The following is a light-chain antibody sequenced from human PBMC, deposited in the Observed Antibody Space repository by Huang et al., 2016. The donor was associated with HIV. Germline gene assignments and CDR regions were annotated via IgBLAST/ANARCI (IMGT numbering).Light chain of an antibody. V-gene: IGKV1-39*01. CDR2: AAS. Sequence: DIQMTQSPSSLSASVGDRVTITCRTSQSINTYLNWYQQKPGKAPILLIYAASSLQSGVPSRFRGSGSGTDFALTISSLQPEDFATYYCQQTYSTITFGQGTRLEIK. J-gene: IGKJ5*01. CDR3: QQTYSTIT. CDR1: QSINTY.